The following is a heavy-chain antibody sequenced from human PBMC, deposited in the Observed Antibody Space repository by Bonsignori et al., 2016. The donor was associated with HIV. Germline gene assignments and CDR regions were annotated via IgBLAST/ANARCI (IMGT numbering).Heavy chain of an antibody. CDR3: AKDGNWGWGGFDY. CDR2: IRYDGSNK. Sequence: WIRQPPGKGLEWVAFIRYDGSNKYYADSVKGRFTISRDNSKNTLYLQMNSLRAEDTAVYYCAKDGNWGWGGFDYWGQGTLVTVSS. J-gene: IGHJ4*02. V-gene: IGHV3-30*02. D-gene: IGHD7-27*01.